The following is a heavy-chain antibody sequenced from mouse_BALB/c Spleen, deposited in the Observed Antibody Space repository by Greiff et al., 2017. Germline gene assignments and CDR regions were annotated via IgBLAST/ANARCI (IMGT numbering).Heavy chain of an antibody. Sequence: EVKLEESGGGLVKPGGSLKLSCAASGFAFSSYDMSWVRQTPEKRLEWVAYISSGGGSTYYPDTVKGRFTISRDNAKNTLYLQMSSLKSEDTAMYYCARRHYGNSYAMDYWGQGTSVTVSS. D-gene: IGHD2-1*01. CDR1: GFAFSSYD. V-gene: IGHV5-12-1*01. CDR3: ARRHYGNSYAMDY. CDR2: ISSGGGST. J-gene: IGHJ4*01.